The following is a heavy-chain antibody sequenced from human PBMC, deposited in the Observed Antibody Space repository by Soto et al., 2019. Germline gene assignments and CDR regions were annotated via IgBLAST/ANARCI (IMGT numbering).Heavy chain of an antibody. J-gene: IGHJ4*02. CDR3: ARRGWSPEDYYFDY. Sequence: SETLSLTCTVSGGSISSSSYYWGWIRQPPGKGLEWIGSIYYSGSTYYNPSLKSRVTISVDTSKNQFSLKLSSVTAADTAVYYCARRGWSPEDYYFDYWGQGTLVTVSS. V-gene: IGHV4-39*01. CDR2: IYYSGST. D-gene: IGHD6-19*01. CDR1: GGSISSSSYY.